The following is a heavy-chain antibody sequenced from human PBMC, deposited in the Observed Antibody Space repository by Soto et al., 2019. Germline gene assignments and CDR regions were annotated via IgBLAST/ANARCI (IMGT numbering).Heavy chain of an antibody. Sequence: PGGSLRLSCAASGFTFRNYAMSWVRQAPGKGLEWVSAISGSGGTTYFADSVKGRFTISRDNSRNTLSLQMSSLRAEDTAIYYCAKDIVVVVAANRRNGAFDIWGQGTMVTVSS. V-gene: IGHV3-23*01. J-gene: IGHJ3*02. CDR2: ISGSGGTT. CDR1: GFTFRNYA. D-gene: IGHD2-15*01. CDR3: AKDIVVVVAANRRNGAFDI.